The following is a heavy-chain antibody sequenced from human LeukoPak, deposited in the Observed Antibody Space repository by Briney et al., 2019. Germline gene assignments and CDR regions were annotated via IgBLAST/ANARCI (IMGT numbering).Heavy chain of an antibody. Sequence: ASVKVSCKASGYTFTGYYMHWVRQAPGQGLEWMGWINPNSGGTNYAQKFQGRVTMTRDTSISTAYMELSRLRSDDTAMYYCARLAMVRGVNWFDPWGQGTLVTVSS. D-gene: IGHD3-10*01. J-gene: IGHJ5*02. CDR3: ARLAMVRGVNWFDP. CDR1: GYTFTGYY. CDR2: INPNSGGT. V-gene: IGHV1-2*02.